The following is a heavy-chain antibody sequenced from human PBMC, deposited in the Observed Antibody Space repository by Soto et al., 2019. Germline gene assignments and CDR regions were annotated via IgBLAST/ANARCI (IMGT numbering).Heavy chain of an antibody. D-gene: IGHD2-21*02. Sequence: QVQLVESGGGLVKPGGSLRLSCAVSGFTFTDYYMSWLRQAPGKGLELVLYISSSGSTIYYEDSVKGRFTISRDNAKNSLYLQMNSLRAEDTAVYYCARVLVFYGGFDPWGQGTLVTVSS. J-gene: IGHJ5*02. CDR3: ARVLVFYGGFDP. CDR2: ISSSGSTI. V-gene: IGHV3-11*01. CDR1: GFTFTDYY.